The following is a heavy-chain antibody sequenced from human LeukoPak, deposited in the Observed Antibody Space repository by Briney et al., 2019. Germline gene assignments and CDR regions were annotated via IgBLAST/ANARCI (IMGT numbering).Heavy chain of an antibody. D-gene: IGHD6-13*01. CDR1: DGSMSNYY. V-gene: IGHV4-4*08. J-gene: IGHJ4*02. CDR2: IIHGARTTGKT. CDR3: ARREGRSWDLLY. Sequence: SETLSLTCSVSDGSMSNYYWNWIRQPPGKGLGWIGSIIHGARTTGKTNYNPSLESRVKISIHTSRTPSSPNITSVTVAHTPVYYCARREGRSWDLLYWGQGALVTASS.